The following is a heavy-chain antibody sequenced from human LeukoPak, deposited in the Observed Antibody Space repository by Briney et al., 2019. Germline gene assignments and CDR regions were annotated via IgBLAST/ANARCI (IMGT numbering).Heavy chain of an antibody. CDR3: ARSIVGATRWFDP. V-gene: IGHV4-39*07. CDR2: IYYSGNT. CDR1: GDSISTSNSY. J-gene: IGHJ5*02. Sequence: SETLSLTCTVSGDSISTSNSYWGWIRQPPGKGLEWIGSIYYSGNTYYNASLKSRVTISVDTSKNQFSLKLSSVTAADTAVYYCARSIVGATRWFDPWGQGTLVTVSS. D-gene: IGHD1-26*01.